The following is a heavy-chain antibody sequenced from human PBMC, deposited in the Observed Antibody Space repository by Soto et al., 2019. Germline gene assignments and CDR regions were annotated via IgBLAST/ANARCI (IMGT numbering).Heavy chain of an antibody. D-gene: IGHD3-10*01. V-gene: IGHV2-5*01. Sequence: QITLKESGPTLVKPTQTLTLTCTFSGFSLSTSGVGVGWIRQPPGKALEWLALIYWNDDKRYSPSLKSRLTITKDTSKNQVVLTMTTMDPVDTATYYCAHRRVTMVRGVIIPESGDYWGQGTLVTVSS. CDR3: AHRRVTMVRGVIIPESGDY. CDR2: IYWNDDK. J-gene: IGHJ4*02. CDR1: GFSLSTSGVG.